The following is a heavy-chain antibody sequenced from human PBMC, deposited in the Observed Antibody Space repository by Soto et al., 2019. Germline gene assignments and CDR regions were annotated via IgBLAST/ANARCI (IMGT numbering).Heavy chain of an antibody. CDR2: IYHSGST. J-gene: IGHJ3*02. CDR1: GGSISSGTYS. Sequence: QLQLQLSGSGLVKPSQTLSLTCAVSGGSISSGTYSWSWIWQPPGKGLEWIGYIYHSGSTYYNSSLKSRVTISVDRSKNQFSLKLSSVTAADTAVYYCARGHYGGKVDAFDIWGQGTMVTVSS. D-gene: IGHD2-15*01. CDR3: ARGHYGGKVDAFDI. V-gene: IGHV4-30-2*01.